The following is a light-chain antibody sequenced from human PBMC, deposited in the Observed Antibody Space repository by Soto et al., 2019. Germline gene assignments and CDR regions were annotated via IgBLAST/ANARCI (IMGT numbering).Light chain of an antibody. V-gene: IGKV1-5*03. CDR1: QTISSW. Sequence: DIQMTQSPSTLSGSVEDRVTTTCPASQTISSWLAWYQQKPGKAPKLLIYKASTLKSGVPSRFSGSGSGTEFTLTISSLQPDDFATYYCQHYNSYSEAFGQGTKVDIK. CDR3: QHYNSYSEA. J-gene: IGKJ1*01. CDR2: KAS.